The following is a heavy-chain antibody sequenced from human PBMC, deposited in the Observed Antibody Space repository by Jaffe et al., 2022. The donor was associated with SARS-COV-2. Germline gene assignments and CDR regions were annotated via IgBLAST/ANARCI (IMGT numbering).Heavy chain of an antibody. CDR2: INTDTGNP. J-gene: IGHJ4*02. CDR1: GYTLTAYA. V-gene: IGHV7-4-1*02. CDR3: ARRGEIVPTIRYSNGWYYFDY. D-gene: IGHD6-19*01. Sequence: QVQMVQSESELKEPGASVKISCKTSGYTLTAYAMNWLRQAPGQGLEWIGWINTDTGNPTYAQDFRGRFVFSLDTSVSTAYLQINSLRADDTAVYYCARRGEIVPTIRYSNGWYYFDYWGQGTLVTVSS.